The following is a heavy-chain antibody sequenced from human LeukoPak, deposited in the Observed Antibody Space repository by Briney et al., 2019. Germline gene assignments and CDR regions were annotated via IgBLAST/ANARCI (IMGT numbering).Heavy chain of an antibody. CDR3: ARDPYSGNYGAYYYYYMDV. D-gene: IGHD1-26*01. V-gene: IGHV3-21*06. J-gene: IGHJ6*03. Sequence: GGSLRLSCAASGFTFSSHGMNWVRQAPGKGLEWVSGISPNGVITYYADSVKGRFTISRDNAKNSLYLQMDSLRVEDTAVYYCARDPYSGNYGAYYYYYMDVWGKGTTVTISS. CDR2: ISPNGVIT. CDR1: GFTFSSHG.